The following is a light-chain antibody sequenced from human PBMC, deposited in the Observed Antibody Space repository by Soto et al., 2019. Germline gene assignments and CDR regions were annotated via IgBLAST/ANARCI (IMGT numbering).Light chain of an antibody. CDR2: GAS. V-gene: IGKV3-15*01. Sequence: EIVMTQSPATLSVSPGERATLSCRASHSVSSNLAWYQQRPGQAPRLPISGASTRATGIPARFSGSGSGTEFTLTISSLQSADFGVYYCQQYHNWPQTFGQGTKVDIK. J-gene: IGKJ1*01. CDR3: QQYHNWPQT. CDR1: HSVSSN.